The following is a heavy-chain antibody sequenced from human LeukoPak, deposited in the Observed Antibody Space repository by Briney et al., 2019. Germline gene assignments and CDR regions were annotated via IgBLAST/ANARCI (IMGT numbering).Heavy chain of an antibody. Sequence: PSETLSLTCTVSGGSISSSSYYWGWIRQPPGKGLEWIGSIYYSGSTYYNPSLKSRVIISVDTSKNQFSLKLSSVTAADTAVYYCSATSYYYWCSDYSHYYYYYMDVWGKGTTVTVSS. CDR1: GGSISSSSYY. CDR2: IYYSGST. V-gene: IGHV4-39*07. D-gene: IGHD2-8*01. CDR3: SATSYYYWCSDYSHYYYYYMDV. J-gene: IGHJ6*03.